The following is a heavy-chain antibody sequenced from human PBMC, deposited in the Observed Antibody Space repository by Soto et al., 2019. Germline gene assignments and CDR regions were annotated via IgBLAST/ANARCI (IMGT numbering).Heavy chain of an antibody. CDR2: ISGTGTST. CDR3: AKVPLVNGNYFDY. Sequence: PGGSVRLSCAASGFTFSSFAMTWVRQTPGKGLEWVSGISGTGTSTYYADSVKGRFTISRDNSKNTLYLQMNSLRAEDTAVFYCAKVPLVNGNYFDYWGQGTLVTVSS. V-gene: IGHV3-23*01. J-gene: IGHJ4*02. D-gene: IGHD2-2*01. CDR1: GFTFSSFA.